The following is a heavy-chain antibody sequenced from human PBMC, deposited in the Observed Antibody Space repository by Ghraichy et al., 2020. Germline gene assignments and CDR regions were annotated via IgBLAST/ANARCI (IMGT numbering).Heavy chain of an antibody. CDR2: INPNSGGT. V-gene: IGHV1-2*04. J-gene: IGHJ1*01. CDR1: GYTFTGYY. CDR3: ARAAWAGTGYFQH. D-gene: IGHD6-19*01. Sequence: VKVSCKASGYTFTGYYMHWVRQAPGQGLEWMGWINPNSGGTNYAQKFQGWVTMTRDTSISTAYMELSRLRSDDTAVYYCARAAWAGTGYFQHWGQGTLVTVSS.